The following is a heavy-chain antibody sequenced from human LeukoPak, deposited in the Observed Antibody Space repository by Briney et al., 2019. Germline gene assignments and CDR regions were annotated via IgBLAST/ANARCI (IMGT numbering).Heavy chain of an antibody. J-gene: IGHJ3*02. CDR3: TTCHIWLDAFDI. V-gene: IGHV3-15*01. CDR2: IKSKTDGGTT. Sequence: GGSLRLSCAASGFTFSNAWMSWVRQAPGKGLEWVGRIKSKTDGGTTDYAAPVKGRFTISRDDSKNTLYLQMNSLKTEDTAVYYCTTCHIWLDAFDIWGQGTMVTVSS. D-gene: IGHD3-10*01. CDR1: GFTFSNAW.